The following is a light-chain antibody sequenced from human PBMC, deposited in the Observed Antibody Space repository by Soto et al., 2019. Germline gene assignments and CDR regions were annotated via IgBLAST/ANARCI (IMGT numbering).Light chain of an antibody. CDR3: TSYGGSDNFVV. J-gene: IGLJ2*01. V-gene: IGLV2-8*01. CDR1: NSDVGGYNY. Sequence: QSVLTQPPSASGSPGQSVTISCTGTNSDVGGYNYVSWYQQHPGKAPKLMIFEVTRRPSGVPDRFSGSKSGSTASLTVSGLQPEAEADYYCTSYGGSDNFVVFGGGTKLTVL. CDR2: EVT.